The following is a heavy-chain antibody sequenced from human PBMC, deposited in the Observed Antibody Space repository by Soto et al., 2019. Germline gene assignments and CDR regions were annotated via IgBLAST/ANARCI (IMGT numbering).Heavy chain of an antibody. CDR2: ISAGGDII. CDR3: AKRQGTGLAAKNFDF. J-gene: IGHJ4*02. V-gene: IGHV3-23*01. D-gene: IGHD2-15*01. Sequence: GGSLRLSCAASGFPFSNHAMSWVRQAPGKGLEWVSGISAGGDIIYYADSVKGRFSMSRDNSENMLYLQMTNLRAEDTAIYFCAKRQGTGLAAKNFDFWGQGTLVTVSS. CDR1: GFPFSNHA.